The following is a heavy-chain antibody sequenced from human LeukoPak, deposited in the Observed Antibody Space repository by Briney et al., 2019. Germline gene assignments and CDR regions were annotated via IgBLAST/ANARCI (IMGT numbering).Heavy chain of an antibody. D-gene: IGHD4-17*01. CDR3: ARASGDYLFDY. CDR1: GGTFSSYA. Sequence: GTSVKVSCKASGGTFSSYAISWVRQAPGHGLEWMGGIIPIFGTANYAQKFQGRVTITAHKTTSTAYMELSSLRSEDTAVYYCARASGDYLFDYWGQGTLVTVSS. V-gene: IGHV1-69*06. CDR2: IIPIFGTA. J-gene: IGHJ4*02.